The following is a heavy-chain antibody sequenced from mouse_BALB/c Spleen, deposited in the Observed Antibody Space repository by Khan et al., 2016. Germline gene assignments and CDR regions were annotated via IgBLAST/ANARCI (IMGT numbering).Heavy chain of an antibody. CDR3: AKLGLYYAMDY. CDR1: GYTFTNYG. V-gene: IGHV9-3-1*01. CDR2: INTYTGEP. Sequence: QIQLVQSGPELKKPGETVKISCKASGYTFTNYGMTWVKQAPGKGLKWMGWINTYTGEPTYADDFTGRFAFSLETPDSTAYLQINNLKNEATATNICAKLGLYYAMDYWGQGTSVTVSS. J-gene: IGHJ4*01. D-gene: IGHD4-1*01.